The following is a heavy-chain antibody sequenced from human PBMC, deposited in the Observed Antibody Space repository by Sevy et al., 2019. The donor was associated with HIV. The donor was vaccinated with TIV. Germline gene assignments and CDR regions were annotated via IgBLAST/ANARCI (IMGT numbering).Heavy chain of an antibody. CDR1: GDSVSSNSAA. J-gene: IGHJ4*02. Sequence: QSQTLSLTCAISGDSVSSNSAAWNWIRQSPSRGLEWLGRTYYRSKCYNDYAVSVKSRITINPDTSKNQSSLQLNSVTPEDTAVYYCARESMAAAGRPFDYWGQGTLVTVSS. V-gene: IGHV6-1*01. CDR2: TYYRSKCYN. CDR3: ARESMAAAGRPFDY. D-gene: IGHD6-13*01.